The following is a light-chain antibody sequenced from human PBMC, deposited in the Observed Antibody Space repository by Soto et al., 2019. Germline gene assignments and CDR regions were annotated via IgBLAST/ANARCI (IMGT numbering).Light chain of an antibody. CDR1: NSDVGGYNY. CDR2: EVN. J-gene: IGLJ1*01. Sequence: QSALTQPPSASGSPGQSVTISCTGTNSDVGGYNYVSWYQQYRGKAPKLIIYEVNERPSGVPDRFSGSKSGNTASLTVSGLQTADEADYYCSSYAGSNWYVFGTGTKVTVL. V-gene: IGLV2-8*01. CDR3: SSYAGSNWYV.